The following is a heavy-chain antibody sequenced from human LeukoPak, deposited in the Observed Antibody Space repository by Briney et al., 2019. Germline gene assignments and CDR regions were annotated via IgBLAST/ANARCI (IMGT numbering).Heavy chain of an antibody. V-gene: IGHV3-30*03. CDR3: ARGVEMATMPPFDY. J-gene: IGHJ4*02. Sequence: PGGSLRLSCAASGFTFSGYGVHWVRQAPGKGLEWVAVISYDGSNKYYADSVKGRFTISRDNSKNTLYLQMNSLRAGDTAVYYCARGVEMATMPPFDYWGQGTLVTVSS. CDR1: GFTFSGYG. D-gene: IGHD5-24*01. CDR2: ISYDGSNK.